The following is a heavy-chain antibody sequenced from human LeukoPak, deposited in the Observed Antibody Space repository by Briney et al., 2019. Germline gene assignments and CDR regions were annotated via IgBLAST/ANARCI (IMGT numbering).Heavy chain of an antibody. J-gene: IGHJ6*02. D-gene: IGHD3-3*01. CDR2: MNPNSGNT. V-gene: IGHV1-8*01. CDR3: ASLDFWSGYSNGMDV. CDR1: GYTFTSYD. Sequence: ASVEVSCKASGYTFTSYDINWVRQATGQGLEWMGWMNPNSGNTGYAQKFQGRVTMTRNTSISTAYMELSSLRSEETAVYYCASLDFWSGYSNGMDVWGQGTTVTVSS.